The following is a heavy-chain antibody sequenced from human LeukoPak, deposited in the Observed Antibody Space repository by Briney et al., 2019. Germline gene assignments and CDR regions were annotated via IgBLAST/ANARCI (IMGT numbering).Heavy chain of an antibody. V-gene: IGHV3-20*04. Sequence: GGSLRLSCAASGFRFEEYGMSWVRQTPGKRLEWVSSINWDGSSTIYAESVKGRFTISRDNAKNSLYLQMNSLRAEDTAVYYCAELGITMIGGVWGKGTTVTISS. CDR1: GFRFEEYG. J-gene: IGHJ6*04. CDR3: AELGITMIGGV. CDR2: INWDGSST. D-gene: IGHD3-10*02.